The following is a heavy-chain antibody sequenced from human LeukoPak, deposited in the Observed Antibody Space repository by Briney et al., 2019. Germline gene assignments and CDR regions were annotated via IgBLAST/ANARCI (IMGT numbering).Heavy chain of an antibody. J-gene: IGHJ3*02. CDR2: INTDSGNP. V-gene: IGHV7-4-1*02. Sequence: ASVKVSCKASGYTFTSYGISWVRQAPGQGLEWMGWINTDSGNPTYAQGFTGRFVFSLDSPVSTAYLQISNLMPEDSAKYYCAREILKFDIWGKGTRVTVSS. CDR1: GYTFTSYG. CDR3: AREILKFDI.